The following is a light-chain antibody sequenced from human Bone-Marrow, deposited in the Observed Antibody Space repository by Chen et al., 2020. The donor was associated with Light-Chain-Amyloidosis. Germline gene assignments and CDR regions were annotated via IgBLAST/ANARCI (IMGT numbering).Light chain of an antibody. Sequence: SYELTQPPSVSVSPGQTARITCSGDDLPTKYAYWYQQKPGQAPVLVIHRDTERPSGIADRFSGSSSGTTATLTISGVQAEDDADYHCQSADSSGTYEVIFGGGTKLTVL. CDR3: QSADSSGTYEVI. J-gene: IGLJ2*01. CDR2: RDT. CDR1: DLPTKY. V-gene: IGLV3-25*03.